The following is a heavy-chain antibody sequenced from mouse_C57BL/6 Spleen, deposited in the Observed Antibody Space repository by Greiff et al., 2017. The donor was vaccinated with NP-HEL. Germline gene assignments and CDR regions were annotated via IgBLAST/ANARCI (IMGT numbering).Heavy chain of an antibody. CDR3: ARGDSGDGYYVYAMDY. J-gene: IGHJ4*01. CDR2: INPNNGGT. Sequence: EVQLQQSGPELVKPGASVKMSCKASGYTFTDYNMHWVKQSHGKSLEWIGYINPNNGGTSYNQKFKGKATLTGNKSSSTAYMELRSLTSEDTVVYDGARGDSGDGYYVYAMDYWGQGTSVTVSS. V-gene: IGHV1-22*01. CDR1: GYTFTDYN. D-gene: IGHD2-3*01.